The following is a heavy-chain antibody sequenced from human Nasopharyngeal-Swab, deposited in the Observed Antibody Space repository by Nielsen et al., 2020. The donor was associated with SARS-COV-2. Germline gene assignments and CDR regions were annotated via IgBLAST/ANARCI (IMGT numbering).Heavy chain of an antibody. D-gene: IGHD2-21*02. CDR2: VSNNDGSLT. J-gene: IGHJ3*01. Sequence: GGSRRRYCAASGFDFWKYAMSWVRQAPGKGLEGVSTVSNNDGSLTFYADSVKGRFTISRDTSKNTVSLQMNSLRAEDTAVYYCAKDDFCPACAFDVWGQGTIVTVSS. CDR1: GFDFWKYA. V-gene: IGHV3-23*01. CDR3: AKDDFCPACAFDV.